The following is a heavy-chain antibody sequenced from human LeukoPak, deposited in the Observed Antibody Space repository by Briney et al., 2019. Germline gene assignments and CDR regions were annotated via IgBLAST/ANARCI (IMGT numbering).Heavy chain of an antibody. CDR3: AKKSKTDRSVGPFDY. D-gene: IGHD6-19*01. CDR1: GFTLSSYA. CDR2: ISGSGGST. V-gene: IGHV3-23*01. J-gene: IGHJ4*02. Sequence: GGSLRLSCAASGFTLSSYAMSWVRQAPGKGLEWVSAISGSGGSTYYADSVKGRCTISRDNSKNWLYLQMNSLRAEDTAVYYCAKKSKTDRSVGPFDYWGQGTLVTVSS.